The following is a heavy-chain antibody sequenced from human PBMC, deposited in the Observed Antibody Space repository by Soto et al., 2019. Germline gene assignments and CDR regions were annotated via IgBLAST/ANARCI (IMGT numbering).Heavy chain of an antibody. CDR3: ARGFSAGKGSTPDF. CDR2: ISGSGGST. Sequence: LRLSCAASGFTFSSFAMRWVRQAPLNVLDWVSAISGSGGSTYSSDSVKGRFNISRDNSKNTLYLQMSSLRAEETAVYYCARGFSAGKGSTPDFWGQGSLVTVTS. V-gene: IGHV3-23*01. J-gene: IGHJ4*02. D-gene: IGHD6-13*01. CDR1: GFTFSSFA.